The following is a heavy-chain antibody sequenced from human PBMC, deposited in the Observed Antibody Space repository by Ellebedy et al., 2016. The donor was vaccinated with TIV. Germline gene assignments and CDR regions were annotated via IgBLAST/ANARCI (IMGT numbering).Heavy chain of an antibody. CDR1: GFTFSDYY. V-gene: IGHV3-11*01. Sequence: GESLKISXAASGFTFSDYYMSWIRQAPGKGLEWVSYISSSGSTIYYADSVKGRFTISRDNAKNSLYLQMNSLRAEDTAVYYCASPFYGSGSYHYWGQGTLVTVSS. CDR2: ISSSGSTI. CDR3: ASPFYGSGSYHY. J-gene: IGHJ4*02. D-gene: IGHD3-10*01.